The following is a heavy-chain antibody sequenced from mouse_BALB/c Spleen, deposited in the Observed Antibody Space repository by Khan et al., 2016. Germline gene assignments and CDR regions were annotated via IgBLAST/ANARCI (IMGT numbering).Heavy chain of an antibody. CDR1: GFTFNTYA. V-gene: IGHV10-1*02. CDR3: VSLQPGEGAPGFAY. Sequence: EVQLVESGGGLVQPKGSLKLSCAASGFTFNTYAMNWVRQAPGKGLEWVARIRSKSNNYATYYADSVKDRFTISRDDSQSMLYLQMNNLKTEDTAMYYCVSLQPGEGAPGFAYWGQGTLVTVSA. CDR2: IRSKSNNYAT. J-gene: IGHJ3*01. D-gene: IGHD3-1*01.